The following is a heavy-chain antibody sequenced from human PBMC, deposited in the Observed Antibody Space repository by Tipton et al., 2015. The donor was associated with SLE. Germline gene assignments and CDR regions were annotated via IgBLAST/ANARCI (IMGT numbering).Heavy chain of an antibody. J-gene: IGHJ3*02. V-gene: IGHV3-30*02. CDR3: AKTPRWDFWSGYYAFDI. D-gene: IGHD3-3*01. CDR1: GFTFSSYG. CDR2: IRYDGSNK. Sequence: SGFTFSSYGMHWVRQAPGKGLEWVAFIRYDGSNKYYADSVKGRFTISRDNSKNTLYLQMNSLRAEDTAVYYCAKTPRWDFWSGYYAFDIWGQGTMVTVSS.